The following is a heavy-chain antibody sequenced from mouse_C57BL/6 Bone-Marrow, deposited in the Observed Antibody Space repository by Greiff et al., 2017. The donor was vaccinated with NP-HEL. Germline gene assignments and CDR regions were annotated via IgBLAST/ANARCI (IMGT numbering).Heavy chain of an antibody. D-gene: IGHD1-1*01. CDR1: GYTFTEYT. CDR2: FYPGSGSI. CDR3: ARNGDYFGSGNGYSDG. J-gene: IGHJ1*03. V-gene: IGHV1-62-2*01. Sequence: QVQLKQSGAELVKPGASVKLSCKASGYTFTEYTIHWVKQRSGQGLEWIGWFYPGSGSIKYNEKFKDKATLTADKSSSTVYMDLSRLTSEDSAVYFWARNGDYFGSGNGYSDGGGTGTTVTVSS.